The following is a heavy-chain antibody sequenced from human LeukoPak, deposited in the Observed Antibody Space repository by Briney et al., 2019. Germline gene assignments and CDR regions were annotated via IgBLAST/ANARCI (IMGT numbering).Heavy chain of an antibody. CDR2: IHYDGGNE. CDR3: ARGLPSSTRTYNWFDP. V-gene: IGHV3-30*02. Sequence: GGTLRLSRAASGFTLSTYGMHWVRQAPGKGLEWVAFIHYDGGNEYNGDSVKGRFTISRDNSKNTLYLQMNSLRPEDTAVYYCARGLPSSTRTYNWFDPWGPGTLVTVSS. CDR1: GFTLSTYG. D-gene: IGHD2-2*01. J-gene: IGHJ5*02.